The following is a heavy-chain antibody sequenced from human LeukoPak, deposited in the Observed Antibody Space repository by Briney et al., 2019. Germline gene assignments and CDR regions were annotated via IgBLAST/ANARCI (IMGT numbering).Heavy chain of an antibody. V-gene: IGHV3-30*18. J-gene: IGHJ4*02. D-gene: IGHD3-10*01. CDR3: AKCGSYYGSGSPSN. Sequence: GGSLRLSCAASGFTFNTYGMHWVRQPPGKGLEWVAVISYDGSNKYYADSVQGRFTISRDNSENTVYLQMNSLRTEDTAVYYCAKCGSYYGSGSPSNWGQGTLVTVSS. CDR1: GFTFNTYG. CDR2: ISYDGSNK.